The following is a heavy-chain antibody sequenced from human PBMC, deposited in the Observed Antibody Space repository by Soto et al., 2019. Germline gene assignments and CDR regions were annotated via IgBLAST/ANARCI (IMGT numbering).Heavy chain of an antibody. Sequence: EVQLVESGGGLVQPGGSLRLSCAASGFTFRRYWMHWARQAPGKGLVWLSHIDSDGSSTTYAATVKGRFTICRDNAKNMVYLQLNSLRAEDTAVYYCVREDVGLGIAYWGLGTLVTVSS. CDR3: VREDVGLGIAY. CDR2: IDSDGSST. J-gene: IGHJ4*02. CDR1: GFTFRRYW. V-gene: IGHV3-74*01. D-gene: IGHD1-26*01.